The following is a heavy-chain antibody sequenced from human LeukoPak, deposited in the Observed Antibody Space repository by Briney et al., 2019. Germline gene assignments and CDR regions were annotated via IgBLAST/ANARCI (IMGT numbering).Heavy chain of an antibody. V-gene: IGHV3-53*01. Sequence: GGSLRLSCAASGFTVSSYYMNWVRQAPGKELEWVSVIYTGGGRYYADSVRGRFTISRDTSKNMVFLQMNSLRADDTAVYYCARSARLMKGVVEVTALDDWGQGTLVTVSS. CDR2: IYTGGGR. CDR3: ARSARLMKGVVEVTALDD. CDR1: GFTVSSYY. D-gene: IGHD3-3*01. J-gene: IGHJ4*02.